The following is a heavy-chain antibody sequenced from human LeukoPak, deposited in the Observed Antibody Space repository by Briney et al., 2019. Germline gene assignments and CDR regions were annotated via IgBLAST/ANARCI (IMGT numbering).Heavy chain of an antibody. J-gene: IGHJ4*02. Sequence: SETLSLTCAVYGGSFSGYYWGWIRQPPGKGLEWIGEINHSGSTNYNPSLKSRVTISVDTSKNQFSLRLSSVTAADTAVYYCARGTDSSASDYWGQGTLVTVSS. D-gene: IGHD3-22*01. CDR3: ARGTDSSASDY. CDR1: GGSFSGYY. V-gene: IGHV4-34*01. CDR2: INHSGST.